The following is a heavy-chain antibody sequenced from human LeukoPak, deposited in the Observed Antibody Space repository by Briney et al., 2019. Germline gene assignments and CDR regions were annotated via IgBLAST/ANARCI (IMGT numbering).Heavy chain of an antibody. V-gene: IGHV4-59*08. D-gene: IGHD3-16*02. J-gene: IGHJ4*02. Sequence: PSETLSLTCAVSGASISSYYWSWIRQPPGKGLEWIGYIYSSGGTYYNPSLKSRVTISVDTSKNQFSLKLSSVTAADTAVYYCARVYYDYVWESYRQKFYFDYWGQGTLVTVSS. CDR3: ARVYYDYVWESYRQKFYFDY. CDR1: GASISSYY. CDR2: IYSSGGT.